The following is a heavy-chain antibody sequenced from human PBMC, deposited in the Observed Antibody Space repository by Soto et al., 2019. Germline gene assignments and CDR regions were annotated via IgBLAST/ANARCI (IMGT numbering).Heavy chain of an antibody. J-gene: IGHJ4*02. Sequence: EVQLVESGGGLVQPGGSLRLSCVASGFNFNDYSMHWVRQAPGKGLEWISYITSSSSPTYYADSVKGRFTISRDNVENSLYLEMGSRKAQDTGGFYWGMGRGGGGFSHWGQGTLVTVSS. CDR3: GMGRGGGGFSH. V-gene: IGHV3-48*01. CDR2: ITSSSSPT. CDR1: GFNFNDYS. D-gene: IGHD3-16*01.